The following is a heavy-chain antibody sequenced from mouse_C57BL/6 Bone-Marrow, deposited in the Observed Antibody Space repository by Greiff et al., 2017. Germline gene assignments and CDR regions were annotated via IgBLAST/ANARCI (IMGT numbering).Heavy chain of an antibody. CDR1: GYTFTSYW. CDR2: IYPSDSET. CDR3: ARGGNY. V-gene: IGHV1-61*01. D-gene: IGHD1-1*02. Sequence: VQLQQPGAELVRPGSSVKLSCKASGYTFTSYWMDWVKQRPGQGLEWIGNIYPSDSETHYNQKFKDKATLTVDKSSRPAYMQLSSLTAEDSAVYYCARGGNYWGQGTTLTVSA. J-gene: IGHJ2*01.